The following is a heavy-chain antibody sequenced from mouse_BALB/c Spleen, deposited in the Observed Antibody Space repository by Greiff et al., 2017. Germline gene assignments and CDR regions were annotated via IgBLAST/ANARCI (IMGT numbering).Heavy chain of an antibody. CDR1: GYAFSSSW. CDR3: ARLDWDGAMDY. V-gene: IGHV1-82*01. CDR2: IYPGDGDT. J-gene: IGHJ4*01. D-gene: IGHD4-1*01. Sequence: VQLQQSGPELVKPGASVKISCKASGYAFSSSWMNWVKQRPGQGLEWIGRIYPGDGDTNYNGKFKGKATLTADKSSSTAYMQLSSLTSVDSAVYFCARLDWDGAMDYWGQGTSVTVSS.